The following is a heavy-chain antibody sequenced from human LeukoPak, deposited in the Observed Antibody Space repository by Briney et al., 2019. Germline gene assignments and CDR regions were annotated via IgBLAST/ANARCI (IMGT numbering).Heavy chain of an antibody. Sequence: SVKDSCKPSLGTFSSYAISSVRHAPEQGLEWMGGIIPIFGTANYAQKFQGRVTITADKSTSTAYMELSSLRSEDTAVYYCARGCSYGYPLDYWGQGTLVTVSS. CDR1: LGTFSSYA. V-gene: IGHV1-69*06. CDR2: IIPIFGTA. J-gene: IGHJ4*02. CDR3: ARGCSYGYPLDY. D-gene: IGHD5-18*01.